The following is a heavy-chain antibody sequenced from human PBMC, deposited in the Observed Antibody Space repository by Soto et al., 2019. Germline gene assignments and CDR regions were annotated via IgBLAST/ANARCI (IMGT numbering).Heavy chain of an antibody. CDR1: GYRFTNYW. CDR2: IYPADSDT. CDR3: ARPRGYARGEYDAY. J-gene: IGHJ4*02. D-gene: IGHD2-2*01. V-gene: IGHV5-51*01. Sequence: RGESLKISCKASGYRFTNYWIGWVRQVPGKGLEWLGNIYPADSDTRYSPSFQGQVTITVDRSTTTTYLQWSNLKPSDTAMYYCARPRGYARGEYDAYRGQGTLVLVSS.